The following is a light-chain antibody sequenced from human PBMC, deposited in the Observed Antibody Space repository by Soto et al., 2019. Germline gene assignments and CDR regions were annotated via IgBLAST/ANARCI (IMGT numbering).Light chain of an antibody. CDR1: QGVFTW. CDR2: DAS. CDR3: QQRSKWPIT. J-gene: IGKJ5*01. Sequence: EIVLTQSPATLSLSPGDRATLSCRASQGVFTWLAWYQQKPCQTPRLFIYDASNRATGIPARFSGSGSGTDFTLTISSLEPEDFAVYYCQQRSKWPITFGQGTRLEIK. V-gene: IGKV3-11*01.